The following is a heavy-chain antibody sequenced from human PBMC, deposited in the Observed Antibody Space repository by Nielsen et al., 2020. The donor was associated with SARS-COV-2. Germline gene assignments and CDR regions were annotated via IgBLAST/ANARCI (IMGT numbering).Heavy chain of an antibody. CDR3: ARPDSSIAARPLRGYYYYGMDV. CDR2: ISAYNGNT. V-gene: IGHV1-18*01. J-gene: IGHJ6*02. Sequence: WVRQAPGQGLEWMGWISAYNGNTNYAQKLQGRVTMTRDTSTSTVYMELSSLRSEDTAVYYCARPDSSIAARPLRGYYYYGMDVWGQGTTVTVSS. D-gene: IGHD6-6*01.